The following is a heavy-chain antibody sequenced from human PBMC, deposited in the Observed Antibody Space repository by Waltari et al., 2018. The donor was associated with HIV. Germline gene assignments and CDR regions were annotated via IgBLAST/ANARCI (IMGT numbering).Heavy chain of an antibody. V-gene: IGHV4-59*01. CDR2: IYYSGST. J-gene: IGHJ3*02. CDR1: GGSISSYY. D-gene: IGHD6-6*01. CDR3: ARSRIAARPADAFDI. Sequence: QVQLQESGPGLVKPSETLSLTCTVSGGSISSYYWSWIRQPPGKGLEWIGYIYYSGSTNYTPSLKSRVTISVDTSKNQFSLKLSSVTAADTAVYYCARSRIAARPADAFDIWGQGTMVTVSS.